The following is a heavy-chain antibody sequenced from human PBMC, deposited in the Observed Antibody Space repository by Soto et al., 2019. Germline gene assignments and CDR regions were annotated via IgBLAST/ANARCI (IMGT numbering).Heavy chain of an antibody. J-gene: IGHJ6*02. V-gene: IGHV4-30-4*01. CDR3: ARVPSPFDYYYYGMDV. CDR1: GDSISGGNKY. D-gene: IGHD3-16*01. Sequence: SETLSLTCTVSGDSISGGNKYWSWIRQPPGKGLEWIGYIFSSGTTYYNPSLKSRLTMSLDASQNQFSLKLNSLTDADTAVYFCARVPSPFDYYYYGMDVWGQGTTVTVSS. CDR2: IFSSGTT.